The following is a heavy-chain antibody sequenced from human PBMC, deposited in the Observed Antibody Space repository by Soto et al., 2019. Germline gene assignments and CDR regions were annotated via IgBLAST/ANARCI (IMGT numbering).Heavy chain of an antibody. CDR3: AIEPRYGMVR. CDR2: INSDGSSA. J-gene: IGHJ6*02. CDR1: GFTFSSYW. Sequence: GGSMRLSCAASGFTFSSYWMHWVRQAPGNGLVWLSRINSDGSSATYADSVKGRFTISRDKAKSTLYLQMNSLRAEDTAMYYCAIEPRYGMVRWGRGITVTF. V-gene: IGHV3-74*01. D-gene: IGHD2-8*01.